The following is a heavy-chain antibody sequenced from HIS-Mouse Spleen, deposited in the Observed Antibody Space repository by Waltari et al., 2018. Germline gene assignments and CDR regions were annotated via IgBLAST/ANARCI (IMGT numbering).Heavy chain of an antibody. V-gene: IGHV4-39*07. CDR1: GGSISSSSYY. Sequence: QLQLQESGPGLVKPSETLSLTCTVSGGSISSSSYYWGWIRQPPGKGLEWIGSIYYSGGNYYNPYLKSRVTISVETSKNQFSLKLSSVTAADTAVYYCAREIPYSSSWYDWYFDLWGRGTLVTVSS. CDR2: IYYSGGN. J-gene: IGHJ2*01. CDR3: AREIPYSSSWYDWYFDL. D-gene: IGHD6-13*01.